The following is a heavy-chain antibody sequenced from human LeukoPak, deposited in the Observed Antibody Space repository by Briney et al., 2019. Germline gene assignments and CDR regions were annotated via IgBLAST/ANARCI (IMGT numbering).Heavy chain of an antibody. J-gene: IGHJ4*02. Sequence: SETLSLTCTVSGGSISSYYWSWIRQPPGKGLEWIGYIYYSGSTNYNPSLKSRVTISVDTSKNQFSLKLRSVTAADTAVYYCATYHFRGDTHYFDYWSLGILVTVSS. CDR3: ATYHFRGDTHYFDY. V-gene: IGHV4-59*01. CDR1: GGSISSYY. CDR2: IYYSGST. D-gene: IGHD3-10*02.